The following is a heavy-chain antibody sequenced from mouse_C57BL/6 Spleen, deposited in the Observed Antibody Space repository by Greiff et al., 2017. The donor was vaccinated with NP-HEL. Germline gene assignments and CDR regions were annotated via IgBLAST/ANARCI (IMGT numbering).Heavy chain of an antibody. J-gene: IGHJ1*03. CDR1: GYSITSGYY. Sequence: EVKLVESGPGLVKPSQSLSLTCSVTGYSITSGYYWNWIRQFPGNKLEWMGYISYDGSNNYNPSLKNRISITRDTSKNQFFLKLNSVTTEDTATYYCARGLYYYGSSWYFDVWGTGTTVTVSS. CDR2: ISYDGSN. V-gene: IGHV3-6*01. CDR3: ARGLYYYGSSWYFDV. D-gene: IGHD1-1*01.